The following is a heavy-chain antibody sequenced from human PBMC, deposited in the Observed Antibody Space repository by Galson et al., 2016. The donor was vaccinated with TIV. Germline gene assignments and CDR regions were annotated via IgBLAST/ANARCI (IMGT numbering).Heavy chain of an antibody. CDR3: ARDAPVSQYDSSGYLPSSYNYYAMDV. Sequence: QSGAEVKKPGESLKISCKCSGYTFTRFWIGWVRQLTGRGLAWMGIIYPRDSQTRYSPSFPGKVTTSACKSSHTAYLQWSSLKASDTAIYYCARDAPVSQYDSSGYLPSSYNYYAMDVWGQGITVTVSS. V-gene: IGHV5-51*01. D-gene: IGHD3-22*01. J-gene: IGHJ6*02. CDR1: GYTFTRFW. CDR2: IYPRDSQT.